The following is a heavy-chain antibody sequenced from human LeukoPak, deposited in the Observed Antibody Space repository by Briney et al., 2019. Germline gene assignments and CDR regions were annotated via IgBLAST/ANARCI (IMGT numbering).Heavy chain of an antibody. D-gene: IGHD4-17*01. CDR1: GFPFSRYS. V-gene: IGHV4-34*01. Sequence: GSLRLFCAASGFPFSRYSMIWVRQPPGKGVECIGEINQSGSTNYNPSLKSRVTITVDTSKNQFSLKLSSVTAADTAVYYYARGVLPAVTYPYYFDYWGQGTLVTVSS. J-gene: IGHJ4*02. CDR2: INQSGST. CDR3: ARGVLPAVTYPYYFDY.